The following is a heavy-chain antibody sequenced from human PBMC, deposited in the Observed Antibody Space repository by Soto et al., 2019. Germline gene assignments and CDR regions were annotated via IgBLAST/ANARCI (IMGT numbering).Heavy chain of an antibody. CDR2: INPSGGST. Sequence: ASVKVSCKASGYTFTSYYMHWVRQAPGQGLEWMGIINPSGGSTSYAQKFQGRVTMTRDTSTSTVYMELSSLRSEDTAVYYCAKSLFYGDDDTEFDYWGQGTLVTVS. J-gene: IGHJ4*02. D-gene: IGHD4-17*01. CDR1: GYTFTSYY. V-gene: IGHV1-46*03. CDR3: AKSLFYGDDDTEFDY.